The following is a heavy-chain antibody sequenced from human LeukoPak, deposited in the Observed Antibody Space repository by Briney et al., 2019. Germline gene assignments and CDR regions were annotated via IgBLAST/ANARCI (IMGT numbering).Heavy chain of an antibody. Sequence: GGSLRLSCVASGFTFSSYSMNWVRQAPGKGLEWIALIRSKIDGATTDYAAPVKGRFIISRDDSQNTLSLQMHSLKTEDTGIYFCTTGYHTPSHDGYWGQGTLVTVSS. CDR1: GFTFSSYS. CDR3: TTGYHTPSHDGY. V-gene: IGHV3-15*01. J-gene: IGHJ4*02. D-gene: IGHD2-15*01. CDR2: IRSKIDGATT.